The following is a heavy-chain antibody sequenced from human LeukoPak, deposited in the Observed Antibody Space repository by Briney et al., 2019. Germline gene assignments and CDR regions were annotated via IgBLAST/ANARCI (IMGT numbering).Heavy chain of an antibody. CDR2: IRSDGGST. CDR1: GFTFSSYA. CDR3: AKDLWFGESRRPFDY. V-gene: IGHV3-64D*06. D-gene: IGHD3-10*01. J-gene: IGHJ4*02. Sequence: GGSLRLSCSASGFTFSSYAMHWVRQAPGKGLEYVSAIRSDGGSTYYADSVKGRFTISRDNSKNTLYLQMSSLRAEDTAVYYCAKDLWFGESRRPFDYWGQGTLVTVSS.